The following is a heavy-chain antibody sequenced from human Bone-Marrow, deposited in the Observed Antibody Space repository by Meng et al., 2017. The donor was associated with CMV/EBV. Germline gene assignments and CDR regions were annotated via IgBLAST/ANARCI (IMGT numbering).Heavy chain of an antibody. CDR2: VNPDSTNI. D-gene: IGHD6-13*01. V-gene: IGHV1-8*03. CDR1: GYMFISYD. Sequence: ASVKVSCKASGYMFISYDINWVRQAPGQGLEWMGWVNPDSTNIGVAQKFQCRVIFTTNTSIRPAYMELSSLRSEYTAVYYGARGGSSWSRGPYFDSWGQGTLVTVSS. J-gene: IGHJ4*02. CDR3: ARGGSSWSRGPYFDS.